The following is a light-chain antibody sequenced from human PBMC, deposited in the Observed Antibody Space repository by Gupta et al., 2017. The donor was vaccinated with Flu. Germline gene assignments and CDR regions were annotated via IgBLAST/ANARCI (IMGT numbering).Light chain of an antibody. CDR3: KQAKRCPCT. CDR2: AAS. CDR1: QGISSW. V-gene: IGKV1D-12*01. J-gene: IGKJ1*01. Sequence: IKMTPSPSSVSASVGDRVTITGRASQGISSWLAWYQQKPGKAPKFLIFAASSLQTGVPSRFSGSGSGTDFTLTISSLQPEDVATYYCKQAKRCPCTFGQGTKVEIK.